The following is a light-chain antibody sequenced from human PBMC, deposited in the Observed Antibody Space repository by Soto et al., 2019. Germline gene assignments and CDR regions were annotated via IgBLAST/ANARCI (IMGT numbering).Light chain of an antibody. Sequence: AQSEGTLSVSPEDKDTISCRAGQGVTTNFAWYQQKSGQSPRLLIYDVSIRATGVPARFSGTVSETDFTFTISGLQSEDASGYFSHEYTHLRSFFVQATLLEIK. CDR3: HEYTHLRSF. CDR1: QGVTTN. V-gene: IGKV3-15*01. J-gene: IGKJ5*01. CDR2: DVS.